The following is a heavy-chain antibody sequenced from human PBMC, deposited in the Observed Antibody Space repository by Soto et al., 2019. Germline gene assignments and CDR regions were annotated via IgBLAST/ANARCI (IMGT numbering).Heavy chain of an antibody. V-gene: IGHV3-21*01. CDR3: ARVDDYNSPWVDY. D-gene: IGHD4-4*01. Sequence: EVQLVESGGGLVKPGGSLRLSCAASGFTFSIYTMSWVRQAPGKGLEWVSSISSSSRYIYYADSMKGRFTISRDDAKNSLYLQINSLRAEDTAVYYCARVDDYNSPWVDYWGQGTLVTVSS. CDR1: GFTFSIYT. CDR2: ISSSSRYI. J-gene: IGHJ4*02.